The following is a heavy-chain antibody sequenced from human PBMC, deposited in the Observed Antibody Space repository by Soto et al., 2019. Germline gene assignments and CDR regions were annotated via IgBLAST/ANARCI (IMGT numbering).Heavy chain of an antibody. D-gene: IGHD5-18*01. J-gene: IGHJ4*02. CDR3: VREGYFFFDN. V-gene: IGHV3-7*05. CDR1: RFTFSDYY. CDR2: INKNGSQK. Sequence: ESGGGLVQPGGSLRLSCAASRFTFSDYYMTWVRQAPGRGLEWVANINKNGSQKKYVDSVKGRFTISRDNTENSLYLQMNSLRVDDTAVYYCVREGYFFFDNWGQGALVTVSS.